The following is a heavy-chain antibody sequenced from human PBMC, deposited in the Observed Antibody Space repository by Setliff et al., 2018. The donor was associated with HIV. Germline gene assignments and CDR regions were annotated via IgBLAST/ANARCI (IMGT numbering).Heavy chain of an antibody. CDR2: VYYTGKT. CDR1: GGSLISGGYY. V-gene: IGHV4-31*03. Sequence: PSETLSLTCSVSGGSLISGGYYWSWIRQHPGKGLEWIGYVYYTGKTYYNPFLESRISMSVDTSKNQFSLKLTSVTAADTAIYYCARDLTSNSNCFEPWGQGTQVTVSS. CDR3: ARDLTSNSNCFEP. J-gene: IGHJ5*02. D-gene: IGHD4-4*01.